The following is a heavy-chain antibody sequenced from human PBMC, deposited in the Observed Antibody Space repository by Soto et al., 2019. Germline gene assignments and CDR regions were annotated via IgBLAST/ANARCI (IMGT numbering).Heavy chain of an antibody. V-gene: IGHV1-8*01. J-gene: IGHJ6*02. CDR2: MNPNSGNT. Sequence: SVKVSCKASGYTFTSYDINWVRQATGRGLEWMGWMNPNSGNTGYAQKFQGRVTMTRNTSISTAYMELSSLRSEDTAVYYCASVDTAMVPRDYYYYYGMDVWGQGTTVTVSS. CDR1: GYTFTSYD. CDR3: ASVDTAMVPRDYYYYYGMDV. D-gene: IGHD5-18*01.